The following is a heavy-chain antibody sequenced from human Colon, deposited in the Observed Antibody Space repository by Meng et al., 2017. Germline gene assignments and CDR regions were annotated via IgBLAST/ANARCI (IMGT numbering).Heavy chain of an antibody. V-gene: IGHV4-4*02. CDR1: GGSMGNDQW. Sequence: QLQLPESGPALVKPSGSLSLTCDVSGGSMGNDQWWSWVCQAPGKGLEWIGEIYHSGRTNYNPSVKSRVSMSVDKSQNHFSLRLSSVTAAETAVYYCTTLYGDSISWGQGTLATVSS. CDR3: TTLYGDSIS. D-gene: IGHD4-17*01. CDR2: IYHSGRT. J-gene: IGHJ4*02.